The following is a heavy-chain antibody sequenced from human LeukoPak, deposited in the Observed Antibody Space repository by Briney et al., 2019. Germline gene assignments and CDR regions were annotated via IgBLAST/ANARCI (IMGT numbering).Heavy chain of an antibody. V-gene: IGHV4-34*01. CDR3: ARGLAGHIRTYYYDSSGYYRTPYFDY. Sequence: PSETLSLTCAVYGASFSGYYWSWIRQPPGKGLEWIGEINHSGSTNYNPSLKSRVTISVDTSKNQFSLKLSSVTAADTAVYYCARGLAGHIRTYYYDSSGYYRTPYFDYWGQGTLVTVSS. J-gene: IGHJ4*02. CDR2: INHSGST. D-gene: IGHD3-22*01. CDR1: GASFSGYY.